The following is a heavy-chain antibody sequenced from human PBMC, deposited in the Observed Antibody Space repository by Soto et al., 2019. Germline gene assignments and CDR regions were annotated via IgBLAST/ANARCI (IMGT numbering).Heavy chain of an antibody. CDR2: VKSTTEGGTT. CDR3: VANYGSGSCPY. V-gene: IGHV3-15*01. D-gene: IGHD3-10*01. Sequence: EVQLVESGGDLVKPGGSLRLSCAASGFTSNNAWMSWVRQAPGKGLEWVDRVKSTTEGGTTDYAAPVKGRFTMSRDDSENTLFLQMNSLKTEDTAVYYCVANYGSGSCPYWGQGTLVTVSS. J-gene: IGHJ4*02. CDR1: GFTSNNAW.